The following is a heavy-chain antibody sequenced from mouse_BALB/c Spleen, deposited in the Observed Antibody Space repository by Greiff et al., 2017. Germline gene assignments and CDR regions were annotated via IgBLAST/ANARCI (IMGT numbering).Heavy chain of an antibody. CDR2: ISSGSSTI. J-gene: IGHJ4*01. CDR3: ARLGRGYYAMDY. Sequence: EVKLVESGGGLVQPGGSRKLSCAASGFTFSSFGMHWVRQAPEKGLEWVAYISSGSSTIYYADTVKGRFTISRDNPKNTLFLQMTSLRSEDTAMYYCARLGRGYYAMDYWGQGTSVTVSS. V-gene: IGHV5-17*02. D-gene: IGHD4-1*01. CDR1: GFTFSSFG.